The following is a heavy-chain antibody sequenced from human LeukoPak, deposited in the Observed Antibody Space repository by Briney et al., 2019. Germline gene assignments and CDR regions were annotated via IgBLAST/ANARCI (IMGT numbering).Heavy chain of an antibody. CDR2: IKQVGSEK. CDR1: GFNFSSYW. CDR3: ARVADCSGGSCYSGVVYFDY. V-gene: IGHV3-7*01. D-gene: IGHD2-15*01. Sequence: GGSLRLSCTASGFNFSSYWMSWVRQAPGKGLAWVANIKQVGSEKYYVDSVKGRFTISRDNAKNSLYLQMNSLRAEDTAVYYCARVADCSGGSCYSGVVYFDYWGQGTLVTVSS. J-gene: IGHJ4*02.